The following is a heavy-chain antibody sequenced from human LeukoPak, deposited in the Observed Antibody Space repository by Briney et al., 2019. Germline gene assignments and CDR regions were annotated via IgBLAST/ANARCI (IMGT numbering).Heavy chain of an antibody. Sequence: TSETLSLTCSVSVGSISGDGYHWGWIRRPPGKGLEWIGSIHYSGITCYKTSLRSRATIDVDTSKNQFSLKLSSVTAANTAVYYCARTSHSGYMVRGVLYYGMDVWGQGTTVTVSS. CDR2: IHYSGIT. CDR3: ARTSHSGYMVRGVLYYGMDV. V-gene: IGHV4-39*01. CDR1: VGSISGDGYH. J-gene: IGHJ6*02. D-gene: IGHD3-10*01.